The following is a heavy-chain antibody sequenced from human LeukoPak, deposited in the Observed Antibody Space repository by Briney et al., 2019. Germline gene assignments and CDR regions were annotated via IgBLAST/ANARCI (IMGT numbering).Heavy chain of an antibody. Sequence: GGSLRLSCAASGFTLSSYAMHWVRQAPGKGLEYVSAISNNGVRIYYADSVKGRFSISRDNSKNTLSLQMGSLRTEDMSVYYCARDLSGGGLDYWGQGTLVTVSS. J-gene: IGHJ4*02. D-gene: IGHD3-10*01. V-gene: IGHV3-64*02. CDR2: ISNNGVRI. CDR3: ARDLSGGGLDY. CDR1: GFTLSSYA.